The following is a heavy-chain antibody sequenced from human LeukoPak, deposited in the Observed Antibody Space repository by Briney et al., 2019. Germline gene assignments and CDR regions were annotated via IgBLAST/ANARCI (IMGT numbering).Heavy chain of an antibody. D-gene: IGHD2-8*01. V-gene: IGHV3-7*01. CDR3: ATLNGPLFEY. J-gene: IGHJ4*02. Sequence: GGSLRLSCAASGFTFSNYWMSWVRQAPGKGLEWVASIHQHGNEKYFVDSVRGRFTISRDNAKNSLYLQMSSLRAKDTAVYYCATLNGPLFEYWGQGTLVTVSS. CDR1: GFTFSNYW. CDR2: IHQHGNEK.